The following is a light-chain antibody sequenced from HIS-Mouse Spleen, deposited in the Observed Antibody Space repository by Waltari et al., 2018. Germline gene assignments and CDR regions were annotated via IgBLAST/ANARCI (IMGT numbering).Light chain of an antibody. CDR1: SSDVGGYNY. Sequence: QSALTQPASVSGSPGQSITISCTGTSSDVGGYNYFSWYQQHPGKAPKLMIYDVSNRPSGVSNRLSGSQSGNTASLTISGLQAEDEADYYCSSYTSSSVWVFGGGTKLTVL. CDR2: DVS. J-gene: IGLJ3*02. CDR3: SSYTSSSVWV. V-gene: IGLV2-14*03.